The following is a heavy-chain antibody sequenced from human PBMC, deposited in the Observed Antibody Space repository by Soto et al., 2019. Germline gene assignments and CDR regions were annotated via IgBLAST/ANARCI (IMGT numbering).Heavy chain of an antibody. CDR1: GFTFSSYA. J-gene: IGHJ5*02. CDR3: AKDGGYYPNLSCMTNWFDP. V-gene: IGHV3-23*01. D-gene: IGHD2-8*01. Sequence: PGGSLSLSCAASGFTFSSYAMSWVRQAPGKGLEWVSTISGTGDITYYPNSVTGRFTIARDNSRDIVYLQLNSLRAEDTAFYYCAKDGGYYPNLSCMTNWFDPGARGPWSPSPQ. CDR2: ISGTGDIT.